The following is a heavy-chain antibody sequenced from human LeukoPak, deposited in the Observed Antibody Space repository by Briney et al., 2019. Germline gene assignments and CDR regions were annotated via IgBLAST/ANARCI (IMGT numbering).Heavy chain of an antibody. D-gene: IGHD3-3*01. J-gene: IGHJ4*02. V-gene: IGHV1-46*01. CDR3: AREAPGSGSFDY. CDR2: INPSGGST. CDR1: GYTFTSYY. Sequence: ASVKVSCKASGYTFTSYYMHWVRQAPGQGLEWMGIINPSGGSTSYAQKFQGRVTMTRDLSTSTVYMEVSSLRSEDTAIYYCAREAPGSGSFDYWGQGPLVTVSS.